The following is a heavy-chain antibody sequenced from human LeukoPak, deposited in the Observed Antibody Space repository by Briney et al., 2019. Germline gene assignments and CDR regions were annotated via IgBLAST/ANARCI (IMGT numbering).Heavy chain of an antibody. Sequence: SETLSLTCAVYGGSFSGYYWSWIRQPPGKGLEWIGEINHSGSTNYNPSLKSRVTISVDTSKNQFSLKLSSVTAADTAVYYCARRRAARLPIGYWGQGTLVTVSS. D-gene: IGHD6-6*01. J-gene: IGHJ4*02. CDR2: INHSGST. CDR3: ARRRAARLPIGY. V-gene: IGHV4-34*01. CDR1: GGSFSGYY.